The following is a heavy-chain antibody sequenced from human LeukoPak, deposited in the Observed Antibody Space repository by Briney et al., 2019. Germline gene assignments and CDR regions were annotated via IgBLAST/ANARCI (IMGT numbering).Heavy chain of an antibody. CDR2: ISSSSSTI. D-gene: IGHD2-2*01. Sequence: GGSLRLYCAASGFTFSSYSMNWVRQAPGKGLEWVSYISSSSSTIYYADSVKGRFTISRDNAKNSLYLQMNSLRAEDTAVYYCARDSPRLPARGWFDPWGQGTLVTVSS. CDR3: ARDSPRLPARGWFDP. V-gene: IGHV3-48*01. CDR1: GFTFSSYS. J-gene: IGHJ5*02.